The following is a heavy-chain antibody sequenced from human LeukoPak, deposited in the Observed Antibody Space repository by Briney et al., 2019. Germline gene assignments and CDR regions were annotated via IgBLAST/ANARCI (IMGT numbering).Heavy chain of an antibody. J-gene: IGHJ4*02. CDR3: ARDLPSVAGTMDY. D-gene: IGHD6-19*01. CDR2: ISSSSSYI. V-gene: IGHV3-21*01. Sequence: GGSLRLSCAASGFTFSSYSMNWVRQAPGKGLEWVSSISSSSSYIYYADSVKGRFTISRDNAKNSLYLQMNSLRAEDTAVYYCARDLPSVAGTMDYWGQGTLVTVSS. CDR1: GFTFSSYS.